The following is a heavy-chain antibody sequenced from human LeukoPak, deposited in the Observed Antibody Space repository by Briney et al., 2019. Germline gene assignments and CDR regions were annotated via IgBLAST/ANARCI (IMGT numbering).Heavy chain of an antibody. CDR2: INHSGST. Sequence: SETLSLTCAVYGGSFSGYYWSWIRQPPGKGLEWIGEINHSGSTNYNPSLKSRVTISVDTSKNQFSLKLSSVTAADPAVYYCARRRGWAYYFDYWGQGTLVTVSS. CDR1: GGSFSGYY. CDR3: ARRRGWAYYFDY. D-gene: IGHD3-16*01. V-gene: IGHV4-34*01. J-gene: IGHJ4*02.